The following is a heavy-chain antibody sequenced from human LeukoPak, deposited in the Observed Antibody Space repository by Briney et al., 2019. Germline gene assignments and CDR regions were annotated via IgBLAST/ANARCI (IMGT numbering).Heavy chain of an antibody. CDR2: ISYDGSNK. CDR1: GFTFSSYA. CDR3: ARSPTYNSGWYFDY. Sequence: PGGSLRLSCAASGFTFSSYAMHWVRQAPGKGLEWVAVISYDGSNKYYADSVKGRFTISRDNSKNTLYLQMNSLRAEDTAVYYCARSPTYNSGWYFDYWGQGTLVTVSS. V-gene: IGHV3-30*04. D-gene: IGHD6-19*01. J-gene: IGHJ4*02.